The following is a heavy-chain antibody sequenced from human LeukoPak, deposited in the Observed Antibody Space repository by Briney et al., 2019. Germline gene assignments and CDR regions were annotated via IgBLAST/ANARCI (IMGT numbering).Heavy chain of an antibody. J-gene: IGHJ4*02. D-gene: IGHD2-8*01. CDR3: ARVPSGTVDPSTYGVIDS. CDR2: INHSRST. Sequence: SETLSLTCAVYGGSFSGYYWSWIRQPPGKGLEWIGEINHSRSTNYNPSLKSRVTISVDTSKNQFSLKLSSVTAADTAVYYCARVPSGTVDPSTYGVIDSWGQGTLVTVSS. V-gene: IGHV4-34*01. CDR1: GGSFSGYY.